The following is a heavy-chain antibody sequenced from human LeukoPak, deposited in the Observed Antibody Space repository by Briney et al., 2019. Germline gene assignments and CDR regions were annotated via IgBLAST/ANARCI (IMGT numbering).Heavy chain of an antibody. CDR2: ISAYNGNT. D-gene: IGHD3-22*01. V-gene: IGHV1-18*01. J-gene: IGHJ3*02. CDR3: ARDWYYYDSSGYYGDGAFDI. CDR1: GYTFTSYG. Sequence: GASVKVSCKASGYTFTSYGISWVRQAPGQGLEWMGWISAYNGNTNCAQKLQGRVTMTTDTSTSTAYMELRSLRSDDTAVYYCARDWYYYDSSGYYGDGAFDIWGQGTMVTVSS.